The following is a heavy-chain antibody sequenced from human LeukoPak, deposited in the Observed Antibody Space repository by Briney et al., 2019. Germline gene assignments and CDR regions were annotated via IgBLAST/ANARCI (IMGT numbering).Heavy chain of an antibody. D-gene: IGHD5-18*01. CDR2: IIPIFGTA. J-gene: IGHJ4*02. CDR3: ARVYGYDGGYYFDY. Sequence: GASVKVSCKASGGTFSSYASSWVRQAPGQGLEWMGGIIPIFGTANYAQKFQGRVTITADESTSTAYMELSSLRSEDAAVYYCARVYGYDGGYYFDYWGQGTLVTVSS. V-gene: IGHV1-69*13. CDR1: GGTFSSYA.